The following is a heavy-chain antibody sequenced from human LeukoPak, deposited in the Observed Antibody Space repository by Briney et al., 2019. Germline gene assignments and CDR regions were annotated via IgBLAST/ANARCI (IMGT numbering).Heavy chain of an antibody. CDR2: IYYSGST. D-gene: IGHD3-9*01. Sequence: PSETLSLTCTVSGGSISSYYWSWIRQPPGKGLEWIGYIYYSGSTNYNPSLKSRVTISVDTSKNQFSLKLSSVTAADTAVYYCARGQGGVLTGYYYYYGMDVWGQGTTVTVSS. V-gene: IGHV4-59*12. CDR1: GGSISSYY. CDR3: ARGQGGVLTGYYYYYGMDV. J-gene: IGHJ6*02.